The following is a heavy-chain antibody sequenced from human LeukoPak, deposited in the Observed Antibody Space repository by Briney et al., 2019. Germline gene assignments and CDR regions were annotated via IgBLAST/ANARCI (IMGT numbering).Heavy chain of an antibody. CDR1: GFTFSSYA. V-gene: IGHV3-23*01. CDR3: AKDRCSGGSCYGSGASKEDDY. CDR2: ISGSGGST. D-gene: IGHD2-15*01. Sequence: GGSLRLSCAASGFTFSSYAVSWLRQAPGKGLEWVSAISGSGGSTYYADSVKGRFTISRNNSKNTLYLQVNSLRAEDTAVYYCAKDRCSGGSCYGSGASKEDDYWGQGTLVTVSS. J-gene: IGHJ4*02.